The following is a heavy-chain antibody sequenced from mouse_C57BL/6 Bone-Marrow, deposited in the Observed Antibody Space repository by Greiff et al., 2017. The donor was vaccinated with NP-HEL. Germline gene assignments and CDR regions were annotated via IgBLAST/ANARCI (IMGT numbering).Heavy chain of an antibody. Sequence: VQLQQSGAELVRPGTSVKLSCKASGYTFTSYWMHWVKQRPGQGLEWIGVIDPSDSYTNYNQKFKGKATLTVDTSSSTAYMQLSSLTSEDSAVYYCARWGRGYWGQGTTLTVSS. J-gene: IGHJ2*01. CDR1: GYTFTSYW. CDR3: ARWGRGY. CDR2: IDPSDSYT. V-gene: IGHV1-59*01. D-gene: IGHD3-3*01.